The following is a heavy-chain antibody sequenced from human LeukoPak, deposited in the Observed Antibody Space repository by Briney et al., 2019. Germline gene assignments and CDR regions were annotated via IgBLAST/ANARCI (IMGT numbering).Heavy chain of an antibody. V-gene: IGHV4-59*02. Sequence: SETLSLTCTVSGGSVNSYYWSWIRQPPGKGLEWIGYIYYSGSTNYNPSLKSRVTISVDTSKNQFSLKLSSMTAADTAVYYCARSEDYYDSSGHAFDFWGQGTLVTVSS. CDR2: IYYSGST. CDR1: GGSVNSYY. CDR3: ARSEDYYDSSGHAFDF. D-gene: IGHD3-22*01. J-gene: IGHJ4*02.